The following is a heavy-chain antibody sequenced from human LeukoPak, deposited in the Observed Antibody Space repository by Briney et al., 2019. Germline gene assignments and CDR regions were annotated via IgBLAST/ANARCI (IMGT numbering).Heavy chain of an antibody. CDR1: GYSFTNYY. CDR2: INLNGGRT. D-gene: IGHD2-21*02. CDR3: ARDKSPSCAGDCPIDS. Sequence: ASVKVSCKASGYSFTNYYIHWVRQAPGQGLEWMGIINLNGGRTSYAQKLQSRVTMTWDTSTRTIYMELSSLRSEHTAVFYCARDKSPSCAGDCPIDSWGQGTLVTVSS. V-gene: IGHV1-46*01. J-gene: IGHJ4*02.